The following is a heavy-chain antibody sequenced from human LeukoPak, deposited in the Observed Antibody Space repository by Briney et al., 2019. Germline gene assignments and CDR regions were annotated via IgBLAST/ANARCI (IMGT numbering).Heavy chain of an antibody. CDR2: IIPILGIA. Sequence: GSSVKVSCKASGGTFSSYTISWVRQAPGQGLEWMGRIIPILGIANYAQKFQGRVTITADKSTSTAYVELSSLRSEDTAVYYCARDEYYYDSSGYSTPYFDYWGQGTLVTVSS. J-gene: IGHJ4*02. CDR1: GGTFSSYT. V-gene: IGHV1-69*02. D-gene: IGHD3-22*01. CDR3: ARDEYYYDSSGYSTPYFDY.